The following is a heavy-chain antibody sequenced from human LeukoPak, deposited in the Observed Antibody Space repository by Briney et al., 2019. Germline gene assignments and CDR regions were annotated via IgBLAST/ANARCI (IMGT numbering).Heavy chain of an antibody. CDR1: GGSFSGYY. CDR2: INHSGST. D-gene: IGHD6-19*01. V-gene: IGHV4-34*01. Sequence: PSETLSLTCAVYGGSFSGYYWSWIRQPPGKGLEWIGEINHSGSTNYNPSLKSRVTISVDKSKNQFSLKLSSVTAADTAVYYCARVGSGWFGVYWGQGTLVTVSS. J-gene: IGHJ4*02. CDR3: ARVGSGWFGVY.